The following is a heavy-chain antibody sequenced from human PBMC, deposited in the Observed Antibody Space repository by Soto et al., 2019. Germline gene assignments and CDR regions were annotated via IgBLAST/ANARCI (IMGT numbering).Heavy chain of an antibody. V-gene: IGHV3-23*01. CDR3: AKDWSIAARPGVYFDY. CDR2: ISGSGGGT. J-gene: IGHJ4*02. D-gene: IGHD6-6*01. Sequence: VGSLRLSCAASGFTFSSYAMSWVRQAQGKGLEWVSAISGSGGGTYYEDSVKGRFTISRDNSKNTLFLQMNSLRAEDTAVYYCAKDWSIAARPGVYFDYWGQGTLVTVSS. CDR1: GFTFSSYA.